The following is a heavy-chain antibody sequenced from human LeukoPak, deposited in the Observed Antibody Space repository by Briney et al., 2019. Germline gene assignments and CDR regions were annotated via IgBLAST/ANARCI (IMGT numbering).Heavy chain of an antibody. Sequence: SQTLSLTCTVSGGSFSSRPYYWSWIRQPAGKGLEWIGRIYTSGDTDYNPSLKSRVSISVDTSKNQFSLKLSSVTAADTAVYYCARVLVGAMRFGYWGQGTLVTVSS. D-gene: IGHD1-26*01. CDR2: IYTSGDT. J-gene: IGHJ4*02. V-gene: IGHV4-61*02. CDR1: GGSFSSRPYY. CDR3: ARVLVGAMRFGY.